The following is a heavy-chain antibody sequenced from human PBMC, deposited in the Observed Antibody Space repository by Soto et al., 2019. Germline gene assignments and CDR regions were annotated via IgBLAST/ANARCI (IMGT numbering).Heavy chain of an antibody. D-gene: IGHD6-19*01. CDR1: GYSFTSYW. CDR3: ARHAGGRYTWFDP. Sequence: GESLKISCKGSGYSFTSYWISWVRQMPGKGLEWMGRIDPSDSYTNYSPSFQGHVTISADKSISTAYLQWSSLKASDTAMYYCARHAGGRYTWFDPWGQGTLVTVS. CDR2: IDPSDSYT. J-gene: IGHJ5*02. V-gene: IGHV5-10-1*01.